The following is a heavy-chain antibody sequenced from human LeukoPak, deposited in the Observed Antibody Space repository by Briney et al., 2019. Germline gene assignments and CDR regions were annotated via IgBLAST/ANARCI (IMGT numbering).Heavy chain of an antibody. CDR1: GFTFSDYY. J-gene: IGHJ6*02. D-gene: IGHD6-19*01. V-gene: IGHV3-11*01. CDR2: ISSSGSTI. CDR3: ARDLSVAGGSKAYYYGMDV. Sequence: PGGSLRLSCAASGFTFSDYYMSWIRQAPGKGLEWVSYISSSGSTIYYADSVKGRFTISRDNAKNSLYLQMNSLRAEDTAVYSCARDLSVAGGSKAYYYGMDVWGQGTTVTVSS.